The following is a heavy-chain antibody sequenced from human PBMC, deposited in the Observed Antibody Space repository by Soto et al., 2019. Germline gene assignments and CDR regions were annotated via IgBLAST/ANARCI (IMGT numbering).Heavy chain of an antibody. Sequence: PGGSLRLSCAASGFTFSSYGMHWVRQAPGKGLEWVSGISGSGDSTYYADSVKGRFTVSRDNSKNTLYLQMNSLRAEDTAVFYCAKERSSGWSFDYWGQGTLVTVSS. CDR1: GFTFSSYG. CDR3: AKERSSGWSFDY. V-gene: IGHV3-23*01. CDR2: ISGSGDST. J-gene: IGHJ4*02. D-gene: IGHD6-19*01.